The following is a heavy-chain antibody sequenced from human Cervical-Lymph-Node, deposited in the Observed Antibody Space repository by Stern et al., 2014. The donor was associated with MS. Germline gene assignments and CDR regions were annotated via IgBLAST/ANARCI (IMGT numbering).Heavy chain of an antibody. D-gene: IGHD4/OR15-4a*01. CDR3: ARGGLTASPFDP. J-gene: IGHJ5*02. V-gene: IGHV4-59*01. CDR1: GGSISSYY. Sequence: VQLVESGPGLVKPSETLSLTCTVSGGSISSYYWSWIRQPPGKGLEWIGDIYYSGSTNYNPSLKSRVTISVDTSKNQFSLKLSSVTAADTAVYYCARGGLTASPFDPWGQGTLVTVSS. CDR2: IYYSGST.